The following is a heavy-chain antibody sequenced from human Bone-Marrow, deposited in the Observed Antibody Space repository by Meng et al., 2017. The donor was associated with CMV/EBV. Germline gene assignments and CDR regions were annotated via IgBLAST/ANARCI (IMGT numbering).Heavy chain of an antibody. Sequence: SVKVSCKASGGTFSSYAISWVRQAPGQGLEWMGGIIPIFGTANYAQKFQGRVTITTDESTSTAYMELSSLRSEDTAVYYCARGGYGNSWPSRGYYYGMDVWAQGTTVTRLL. V-gene: IGHV1-69*05. CDR3: ARGGYGNSWPSRGYYYGMDV. D-gene: IGHD6-13*01. CDR1: GGTFSSYA. J-gene: IGHJ6*02. CDR2: IIPIFGTA.